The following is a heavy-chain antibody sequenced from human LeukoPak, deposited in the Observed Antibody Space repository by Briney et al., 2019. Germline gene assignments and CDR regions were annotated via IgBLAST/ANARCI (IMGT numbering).Heavy chain of an antibody. D-gene: IGHD3-10*01. CDR1: GASVSSSSYY. CDR2: IYYSGST. CDR3: ATIPLWFGELLVDY. Sequence: PSETLSLTCTVSGASVSSSSYYWGWIRQPPGKGLEWIGSIYYSGSTYYNPSLKSRVTISVDTSKNQFSLKLSSVTAADTAVYYCATIPLWFGELLVDYWGQGTLVTVSS. V-gene: IGHV4-39*07. J-gene: IGHJ4*02.